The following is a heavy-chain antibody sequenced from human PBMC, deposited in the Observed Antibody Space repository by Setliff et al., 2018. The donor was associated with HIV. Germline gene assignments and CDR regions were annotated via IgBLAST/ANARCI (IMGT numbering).Heavy chain of an antibody. D-gene: IGHD3-10*01. J-gene: IGHJ4*02. Sequence: SETLSLTCAVYGGSFHSYYWTWIRQSPGKGLEWIGEITDSGVTNYHPSLKSRVTMSVDTSKKQFSLKLTSVTAADTAVYYCARGGGITWRSYSFDYWGQGTLVTVSS. CDR3: ARGGGITWRSYSFDY. V-gene: IGHV4-34*01. CDR2: ITDSGVT. CDR1: GGSFHSYY.